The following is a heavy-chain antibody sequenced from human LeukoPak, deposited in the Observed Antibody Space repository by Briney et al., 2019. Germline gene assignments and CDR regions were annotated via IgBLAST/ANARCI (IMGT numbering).Heavy chain of an antibody. CDR1: GYTFTSYG. V-gene: IGHV1-18*04. CDR3: ARVIRLLPGSGSYYNDY. Sequence: ASVKVSCKASGYTFTSYGISWVRQAPGQGREWMGWISAYNGNTNYAQKLQGRVTITTDTSTSTAYMELRSLRSDDTAVYYCARVIRLLPGSGSYYNDYWGQGTLVTVSS. CDR2: ISAYNGNT. D-gene: IGHD3-10*01. J-gene: IGHJ4*02.